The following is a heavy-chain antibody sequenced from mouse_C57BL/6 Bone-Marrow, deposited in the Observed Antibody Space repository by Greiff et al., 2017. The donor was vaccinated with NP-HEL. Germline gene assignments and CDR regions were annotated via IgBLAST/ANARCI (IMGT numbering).Heavy chain of an antibody. CDR3: ARSFVTTLANYAMDY. D-gene: IGHD1-1*01. CDR2: IYPRDGST. Sequence: QVQLKQSGPELVKPGASVKLSCKASGYTFTSYDINWVKQRPGQGLEWIGWIYPRDGSTKYNEKFKGKDKLTVDTYSSTAYMELHILTSEDSAVYFCARSFVTTLANYAMDYWGQGTSVTVSS. J-gene: IGHJ4*01. V-gene: IGHV1-85*01. CDR1: GYTFTSYD.